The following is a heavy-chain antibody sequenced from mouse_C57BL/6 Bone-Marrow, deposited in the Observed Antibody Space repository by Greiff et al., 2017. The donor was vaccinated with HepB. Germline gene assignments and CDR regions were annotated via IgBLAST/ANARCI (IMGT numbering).Heavy chain of an antibody. CDR3: ARDTTVVATVDY. D-gene: IGHD1-1*01. J-gene: IGHJ2*01. Sequence: VKLMESGAELARPGASVKLSCKASGYTFTSYGISWVKQSTGQGLEWIGEIYPRSGNTYYNEKFKGKATLTADKSSSTAYMELRSLTSEDSAVYFCARDTTVVATVDYWGQGTTLTVSS. V-gene: IGHV1-81*01. CDR1: GYTFTSYG. CDR2: IYPRSGNT.